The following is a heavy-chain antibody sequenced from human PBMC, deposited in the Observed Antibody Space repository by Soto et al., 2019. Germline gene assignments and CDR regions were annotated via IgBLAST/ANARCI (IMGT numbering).Heavy chain of an antibody. V-gene: IGHV3-7*01. D-gene: IGHD7-27*01. J-gene: IGHJ4*02. Sequence: GGSLRLSCAASGFTFSSYWMSWVRQAPGKGLEWVANIKQDGSEKYYVDSVKGRFNISRDNAKNSLYLQMNSLRAEDTAVYYCARATRANWGSYYFDYWGQGTLVTVSS. CDR1: GFTFSSYW. CDR2: IKQDGSEK. CDR3: ARATRANWGSYYFDY.